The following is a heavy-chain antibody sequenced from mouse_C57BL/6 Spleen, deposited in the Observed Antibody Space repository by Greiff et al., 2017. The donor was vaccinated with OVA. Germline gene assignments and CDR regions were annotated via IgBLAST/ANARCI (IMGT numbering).Heavy chain of an antibody. CDR2: INPSNGGT. CDR1: GYTFTSYW. J-gene: IGHJ4*01. Sequence: QVQLQQPGTELVKPGASVKLSCKASGYTFTSYWMHWVKQRPGQGLEWIGNINPSNGGTNYNEKFKSKATLTVDKSSSTAYMQLSSLPSEDSSVYYCAREVELYDCYYVYAKDYWGQGTSGTVSS. CDR3: AREVELYDCYYVYAKDY. V-gene: IGHV1-53*01. D-gene: IGHD2-3*01.